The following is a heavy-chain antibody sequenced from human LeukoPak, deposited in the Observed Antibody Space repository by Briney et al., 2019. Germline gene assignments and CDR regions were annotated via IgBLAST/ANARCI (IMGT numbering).Heavy chain of an antibody. CDR3: ARHRLQLWFGGYGWYFDL. D-gene: IGHD3-10*01. Sequence: SVKVSCKASGGTFSSYAISWVRQAPGQGLEWMGRIIPILGIANYAQKFQGRVTITADKSTSTAYMELSSLRSEDTAVYYCARHRLQLWFGGYGWYFDLWGRGTLVTVSS. J-gene: IGHJ2*01. CDR2: IIPILGIA. V-gene: IGHV1-69*04. CDR1: GGTFSSYA.